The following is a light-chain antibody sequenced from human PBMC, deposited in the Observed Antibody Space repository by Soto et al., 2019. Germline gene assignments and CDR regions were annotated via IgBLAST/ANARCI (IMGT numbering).Light chain of an antibody. J-gene: IGKJ4*01. Sequence: EIVLTQSPGTLSLSPGERATLSCRASQSVSSSYLAWYQQKPGQAPRLLIYGASSRATGIPDRFSGSGSGTDFTLTISRLEPDDVAVYYCQQYGSSLGATCGGGTKVELK. CDR1: QSVSSSY. V-gene: IGKV3-20*01. CDR3: QQYGSSLGAT. CDR2: GAS.